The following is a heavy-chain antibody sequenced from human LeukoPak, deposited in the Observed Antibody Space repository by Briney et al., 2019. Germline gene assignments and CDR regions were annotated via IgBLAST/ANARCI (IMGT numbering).Heavy chain of an antibody. D-gene: IGHD3-16*01. CDR1: GFTFSDYA. Sequence: PGGTLRLSCAASGFTFSDYAMSWVRQAPGKGLEWVANIKQDGSEKYYVDSVKGRFAISRDNAKNSLYLQMNSLRAEDTAVYYCARDRYRGDYWGQGTLVTVSS. CDR2: IKQDGSEK. CDR3: ARDRYRGDY. V-gene: IGHV3-7*01. J-gene: IGHJ4*02.